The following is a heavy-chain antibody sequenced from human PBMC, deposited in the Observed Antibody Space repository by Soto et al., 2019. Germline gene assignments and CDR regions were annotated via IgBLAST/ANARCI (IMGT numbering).Heavy chain of an antibody. CDR3: AKDSRGSYSRGFYDY. CDR2: ISGSGGST. V-gene: IGHV3-23*01. D-gene: IGHD1-26*01. J-gene: IGHJ4*02. Sequence: EVQLLESGGGLVQPGGSLRLSCAASGFTFSSYAMSWVRQAPGKGLEWVSAISGSGGSTYYADSVKGRFTISRDNSKNTLWLQMNSLRADDTAVYYCAKDSRGSYSRGFYDYWGQGTLVTVSS. CDR1: GFTFSSYA.